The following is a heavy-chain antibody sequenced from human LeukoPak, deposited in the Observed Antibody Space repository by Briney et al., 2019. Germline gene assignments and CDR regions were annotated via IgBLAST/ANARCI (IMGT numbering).Heavy chain of an antibody. CDR1: GGSFSGYY. J-gene: IGHJ4*02. D-gene: IGHD3-10*01. CDR2: INHSGST. V-gene: IGHV4-34*01. Sequence: SETLSLTXAVYGGSFSGYYWSWIRQAPGKGLEWIGEINHSGSTNYNPSLKSRVTISVDTSKNQFSLKLRSVTAADTAVYYCARGVWFGELYRDYWGQGTLVTVSS. CDR3: ARGVWFGELYRDY.